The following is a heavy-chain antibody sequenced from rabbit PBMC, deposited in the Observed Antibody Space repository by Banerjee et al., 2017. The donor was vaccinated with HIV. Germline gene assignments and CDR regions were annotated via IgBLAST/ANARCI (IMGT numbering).Heavy chain of an antibody. CDR1: GIDFSSYG. V-gene: IGHV1S7*01. J-gene: IGHJ4*01. CDR3: VRDRDNSYDDYGDFNL. CDR2: IYPNYGTT. D-gene: IGHD2-1*01. Sequence: QELVESGGGLVTLGGSLKLSCKASGIDFSSYGISWVRQAPGKGLEWIAYIYPNYGTTDYASWVNGRFTISLDNAQNTLYLQMSSLTAADTATYFCVRDRDNSYDDYGDFNLWGQGTLVTVS.